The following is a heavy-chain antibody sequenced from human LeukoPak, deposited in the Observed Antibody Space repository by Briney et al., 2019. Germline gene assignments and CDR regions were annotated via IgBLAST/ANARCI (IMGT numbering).Heavy chain of an antibody. Sequence: PGGSLRLSCAASGFTFSSYAMSWVRQAPGKGLEWVSAISGSGGSTSYADSVKGRFTISRDNSKNTLYLQMNSLRAEDTAVYYCAKSLERAVRGVIITLQTKTWGYFDYWGQGTLVTVSS. D-gene: IGHD3-10*01. CDR3: AKSLERAVRGVIITLQTKTWGYFDY. CDR1: GFTFSSYA. CDR2: ISGSGGST. J-gene: IGHJ4*02. V-gene: IGHV3-23*01.